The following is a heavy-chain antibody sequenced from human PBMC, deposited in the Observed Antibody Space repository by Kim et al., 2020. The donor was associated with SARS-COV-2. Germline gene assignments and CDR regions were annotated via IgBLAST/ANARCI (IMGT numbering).Heavy chain of an antibody. CDR2: INHSGST. V-gene: IGHV4-34*01. D-gene: IGHD3-10*01. CDR3: ARFRRGSALLDY. CDR1: GGSFSGYY. Sequence: SETLSLTCAVYGGSFSGYYWSWIRQPPGKGLEWIGEINHSGSTNYNPSLKSRVTISVDTSKNQFSLKLSSVTAADTAVYYCARFRRGSALLDYWGQGTLVTVSS. J-gene: IGHJ4*02.